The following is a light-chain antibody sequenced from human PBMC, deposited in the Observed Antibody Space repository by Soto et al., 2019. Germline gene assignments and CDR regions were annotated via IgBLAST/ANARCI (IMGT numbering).Light chain of an antibody. J-gene: IGLJ3*02. V-gene: IGLV2-14*01. Sequence: QSALNQAASVSGSPGQSITISCTGTSSDIGAYNYVSWYQQRPGEAPKLMIYAVNYRPSGISNRFSGSKSGNTASLTISGLQPEDEAVYYCFSYTTSDTVMFGGGTKVTVL. CDR3: FSYTTSDTVM. CDR2: AVN. CDR1: SSDIGAYNY.